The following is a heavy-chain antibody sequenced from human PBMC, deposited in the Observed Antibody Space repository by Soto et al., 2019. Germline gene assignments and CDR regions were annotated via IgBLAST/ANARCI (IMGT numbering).Heavy chain of an antibody. CDR2: ISYDGSNK. CDR3: AKSTPPWYSGRYYRGYFDY. D-gene: IGHD1-26*01. CDR1: GFTFSSYG. Sequence: GGSQRLSCAASGFTFSSYGMHWVRQAPGKGLEWVAVISYDGSNKYYAASAKGRFTISRDHSKNTLYLQMPSLRAEDTAVYDCAKSTPPWYSGRYYRGYFDYGGQGTLVTVSS. J-gene: IGHJ4*02. V-gene: IGHV3-30*18.